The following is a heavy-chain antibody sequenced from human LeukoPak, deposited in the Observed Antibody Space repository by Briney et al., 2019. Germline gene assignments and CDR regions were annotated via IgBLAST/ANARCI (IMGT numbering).Heavy chain of an antibody. CDR1: GFTFSSYS. CDR3: ARDQAVEQWLMFFDY. J-gene: IGHJ4*02. CDR2: ISSSSSYI. Sequence: PGGPLRLSCAASGFTFSSYSMNWVRQAPGKGLEWVSSISSSSSYIYYADSVKGRFTISRDNAKNSLYLQMNSLRAEDTAVYYCARDQAVEQWLMFFDYWGQGTLVTVSS. D-gene: IGHD6-19*01. V-gene: IGHV3-21*01.